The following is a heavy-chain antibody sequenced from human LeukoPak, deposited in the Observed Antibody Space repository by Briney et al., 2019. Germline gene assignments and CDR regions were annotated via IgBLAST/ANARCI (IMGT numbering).Heavy chain of an antibody. D-gene: IGHD6-13*01. CDR3: VRKGWVSGAIDY. CDR1: GFTLSNYA. CDR2: LSADGNSK. J-gene: IGHJ4*02. V-gene: IGHV3-64D*06. Sequence: QAGGSLRLSGSASGFTLSNYAMHWVRQSPGKGLEYVSALSADGNSKFYAASVKGRFTISRDSSNNTLHLQMSSLRPEDTAVYYCVRKGWVSGAIDYWGQGTLVTVSS.